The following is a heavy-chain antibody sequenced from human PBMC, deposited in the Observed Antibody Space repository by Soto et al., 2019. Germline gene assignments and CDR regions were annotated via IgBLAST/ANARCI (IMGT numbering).Heavy chain of an antibody. J-gene: IGHJ6*03. V-gene: IGHV3-23*01. CDR3: AKDPEAVHSDYYYYYYMDV. CDR2: ISGSGGSK. Sequence: SRIRQAQRKGLEWVSAISGSGGSKYYADSVKGRFTISRDNSKNTLYLQMNSLRAEDTAVYYCAKDPEAVHSDYYYYYYMDVWGKGTTVTVSS. D-gene: IGHD1-1*01.